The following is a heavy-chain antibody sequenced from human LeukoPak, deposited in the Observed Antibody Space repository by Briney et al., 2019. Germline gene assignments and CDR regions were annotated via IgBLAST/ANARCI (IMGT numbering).Heavy chain of an antibody. CDR3: ARGPNWFDP. CDR1: GYTFTSYD. V-gene: IGHV1-8*03. J-gene: IGHJ5*02. CDR2: MNPNSGNT. Sequence: ASVKVSCKASGYTFTSYDINWVRPATGQGLEWMGWMNPNSGNTGYAQKFQGRVTITRNTSIGTAYMERSSLRSEDTAVYYCARGPNWFDPWGQGTLVTVSS.